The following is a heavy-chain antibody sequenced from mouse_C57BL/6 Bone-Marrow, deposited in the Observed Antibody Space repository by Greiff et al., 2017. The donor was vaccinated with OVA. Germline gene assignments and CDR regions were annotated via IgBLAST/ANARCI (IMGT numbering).Heavy chain of an antibody. V-gene: IGHV1-80*01. D-gene: IGHD2-1*01. CDR1: GYAFSSYW. CDR3: ARCYYGNSYFDY. CDR2: IYPGDGDT. J-gene: IGHJ2*01. Sequence: VQLQQSGAELVKPGASVKISCKASGYAFSSYWMNWVKQRPGKGLEWIGQIYPGDGDTNYNGKFKGKATLTADKSSSTAYMQLSSLTSEDSAVYFCARCYYGNSYFDYWGQGTTLTVSS.